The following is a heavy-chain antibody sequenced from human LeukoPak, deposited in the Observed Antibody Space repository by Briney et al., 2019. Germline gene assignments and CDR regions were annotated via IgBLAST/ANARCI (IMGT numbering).Heavy chain of an antibody. J-gene: IGHJ4*02. CDR3: ASSGYGILYYFDY. D-gene: IGHD3-3*02. CDR1: GFTFSSYW. Sequence: GGSLRLSCAASGFTFSSYWMSWVRQAPGKGLEWVANIKQEGSEKYYVDSVKGRFTISRDNAKNSLYLQMNSLRAEDTAVYYCASSGYGILYYFDYWGQGTLVTVSS. V-gene: IGHV3-7*01. CDR2: IKQEGSEK.